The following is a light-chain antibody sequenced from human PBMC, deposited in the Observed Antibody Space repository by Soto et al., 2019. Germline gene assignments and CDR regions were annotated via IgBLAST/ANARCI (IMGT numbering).Light chain of an antibody. CDR1: SSDVGGYNY. J-gene: IGLJ1*01. CDR2: DVS. V-gene: IGLV2-14*01. Sequence: QSALTQPASVSGSPGQSITISCTGTSSDVGGYNYVSWYQQHPGKAPKFMFYDVSNRPSGVSNRFSGYKSGNTASLTISGLQAEDGADYYCSAYTSRSTLYVFGTGTKLTVL. CDR3: SAYTSRSTLYV.